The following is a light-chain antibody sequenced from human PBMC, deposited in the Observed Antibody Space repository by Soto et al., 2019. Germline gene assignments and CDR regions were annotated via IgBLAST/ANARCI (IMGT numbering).Light chain of an antibody. J-gene: IGKJ1*01. CDR1: QGISSY. V-gene: IGKV1-9*01. Sequence: DIQLTQSPSFLSASVGDRVTITCRASQGISSYLAWYQQKPGKAPKLLIYAASTLQSGVPSRFSGSGSGTEFXXTISSLQPEDFATYYCQQLNSYLWTFGQGTKVEIK. CDR3: QQLNSYLWT. CDR2: AAS.